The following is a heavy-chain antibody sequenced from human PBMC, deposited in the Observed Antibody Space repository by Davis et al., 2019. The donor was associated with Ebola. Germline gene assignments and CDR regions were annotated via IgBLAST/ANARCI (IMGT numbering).Heavy chain of an antibody. Sequence: SWIRQPPGKGLEWVGYIYDSGSTYFNPSLRSRVTISVDTSKNQFSLKLTSVTAADTAVYYCARRHGACWFDPWGQGTLVTVSS. D-gene: IGHD3-10*01. V-gene: IGHV4-30-4*07. CDR3: ARRHGACWFDP. J-gene: IGHJ5*02. CDR2: IYDSGST.